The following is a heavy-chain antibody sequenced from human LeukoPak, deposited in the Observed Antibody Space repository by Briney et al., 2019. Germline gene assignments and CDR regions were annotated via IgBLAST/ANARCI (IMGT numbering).Heavy chain of an antibody. V-gene: IGHV1-18*01. CDR2: ISAYNGNT. D-gene: IGHD3-10*01. Sequence: ASVKVSCKASGYTFTSYGISWVRQAPGQGLEWMGCISAYNGNTNYAQKLQGRGTMTTDTSTSTAYMELRSLRSDDTAVYYCARDMTYYYGSGSHYWGQGTLVTVSS. CDR3: ARDMTYYYGSGSHY. CDR1: GYTFTSYG. J-gene: IGHJ4*02.